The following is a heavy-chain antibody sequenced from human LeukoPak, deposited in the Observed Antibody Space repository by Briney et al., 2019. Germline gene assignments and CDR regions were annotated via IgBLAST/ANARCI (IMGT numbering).Heavy chain of an antibody. V-gene: IGHV1-2*02. Sequence: SVKVSCKTSGYTFTANYMQWVRQAPGQGLEWMGWINPNSGGTRYAQKFQGRVTMTRDTSISTAYMELSSLRSDDTAVYYCARYRCKTTSGCDDTDDFDMWGQGTMVTVSS. D-gene: IGHD2/OR15-2a*01. J-gene: IGHJ3*02. CDR2: INPNSGGT. CDR3: ARYRCKTTSGCDDTDDFDM. CDR1: GYTFTANY.